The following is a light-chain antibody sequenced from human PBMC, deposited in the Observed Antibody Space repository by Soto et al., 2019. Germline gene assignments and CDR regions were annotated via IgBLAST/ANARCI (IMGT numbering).Light chain of an antibody. Sequence: ETLLTQSPATLSLSPGEIVTLSCRASHTVTSTYVAWYQQNPGQATRLLIYDASTTAPGIPDRFSGSGSGADFNLTISRLEPDDFAVYYCQHYVNSPPSWTFGQGTKVEIK. CDR1: HTVTSTY. CDR2: DAS. CDR3: QHYVNSPPSWT. V-gene: IGKV3-20*01. J-gene: IGKJ1*01.